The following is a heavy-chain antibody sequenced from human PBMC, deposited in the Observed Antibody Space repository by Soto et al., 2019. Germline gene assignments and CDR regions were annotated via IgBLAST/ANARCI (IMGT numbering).Heavy chain of an antibody. CDR2: IGSGGDT. Sequence: EVQLVESGGRLVQPGGSLRLSCAASGFTLSSYDIHWVRQATGEGLAWVSGIGSGGDTHYADSVKGRFIISREDGKNSLYLQMNNLRVGDTAVYYCTRKTPPTGMEVWGQGATVTVSS. D-gene: IGHD3-9*01. J-gene: IGHJ6*02. V-gene: IGHV3-13*01. CDR1: GFTLSSYD. CDR3: TRKTPPTGMEV.